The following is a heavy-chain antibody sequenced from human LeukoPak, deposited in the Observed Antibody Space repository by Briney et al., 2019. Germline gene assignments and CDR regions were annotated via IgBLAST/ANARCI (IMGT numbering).Heavy chain of an antibody. CDR3: ARARGALDAFDI. V-gene: IGHV1-18*01. J-gene: IGHJ3*02. D-gene: IGHD4/OR15-4a*01. Sequence: ASVKVSCKASAYTFTSYGISWVRQAPGQGLEWMGWISAYSGNTNYAQKLQGRVTMTTDTSTSTAYMELRSLSSDDTAVYYCARARGALDAFDIWGQGTMVTVSS. CDR1: AYTFTSYG. CDR2: ISAYSGNT.